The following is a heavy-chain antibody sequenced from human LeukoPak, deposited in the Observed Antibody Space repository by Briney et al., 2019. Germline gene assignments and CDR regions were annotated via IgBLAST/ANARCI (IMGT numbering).Heavy chain of an antibody. D-gene: IGHD6-19*01. V-gene: IGHV1-18*01. CDR2: ISAYNGNT. J-gene: IGHJ4*02. CDR1: GYTFTSYG. CDR3: ARDHSGWYSDDYFDY. Sequence: ASVKVSCKASGYTFTSYGISWVRQAPGQGLEWMGWISAYNGNTNYAQKLQGRVTMTTDTSISTAYMELSRLRSDDTAVYYCARDHSGWYSDDYFDYWGQGTLVTVSS.